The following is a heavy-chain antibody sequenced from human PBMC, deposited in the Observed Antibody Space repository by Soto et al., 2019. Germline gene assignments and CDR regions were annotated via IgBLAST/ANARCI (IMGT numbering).Heavy chain of an antibody. Sequence: QVQLVQSGAEVKKPGASVKVSCKASGYTFTGYYMHCVRQAPGQGLEWMGWINPNSGGTNYAQKFQGWVTMTRDTSISTAYMELSRLRSDDTAVYYCAREGTGEPYYYYGMDVWGQGTTVTVSS. CDR1: GYTFTGYY. CDR2: INPNSGGT. D-gene: IGHD3-10*01. V-gene: IGHV1-2*04. CDR3: AREGTGEPYYYYGMDV. J-gene: IGHJ6*02.